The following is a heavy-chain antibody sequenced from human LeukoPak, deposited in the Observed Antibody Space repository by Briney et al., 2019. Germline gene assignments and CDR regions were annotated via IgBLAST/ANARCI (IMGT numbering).Heavy chain of an antibody. CDR3: TVSYDYGDENWFDP. CDR1: GGTFSSYA. D-gene: IGHD4-17*01. J-gene: IGHJ5*02. V-gene: IGHV1-69*13. CDR2: IIPIFGTA. Sequence: SVKVSCKASGGTFSSYAISWERQAPGQGLEWMGGIIPIFGTANYAQKFQGRVTITADESTSTAYMELSNLRSQDTAVYDCTVSYDYGDENWFDPWGQGTLVTVSS.